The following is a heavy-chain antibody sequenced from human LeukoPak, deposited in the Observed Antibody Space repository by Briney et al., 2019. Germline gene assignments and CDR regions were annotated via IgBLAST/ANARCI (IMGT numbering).Heavy chain of an antibody. CDR3: ARDYYGSGYFDY. CDR1: GGSISIYY. CDR2: IYTSGST. V-gene: IGHV4-4*07. Sequence: SETLSLTCTVSGGSISIYYWSWMREPAGKGLEWIGRIYTSGSTNYNPSLKSRVNMSVDTSKNQFSLKLSSVTAADTAVYYCARDYYGSGYFDYWGQGTLVTVSS. J-gene: IGHJ4*02. D-gene: IGHD3-10*01.